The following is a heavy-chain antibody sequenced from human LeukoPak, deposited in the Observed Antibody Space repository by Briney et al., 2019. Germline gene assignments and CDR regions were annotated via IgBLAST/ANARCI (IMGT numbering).Heavy chain of an antibody. CDR3: ARGYSGSYYPLDY. D-gene: IGHD1-26*01. Sequence: GASVKVSCKASGYTFTSYAMHWVRQAPGQRLEWMGWINAGNGNTKYSQEFQGRVTMTTDTSTSTAYMELRSLRSDDTTVYYCARGYSGSYYPLDYWGQGTLVTVSS. CDR2: INAGNGNT. V-gene: IGHV1-3*01. J-gene: IGHJ4*02. CDR1: GYTFTSYA.